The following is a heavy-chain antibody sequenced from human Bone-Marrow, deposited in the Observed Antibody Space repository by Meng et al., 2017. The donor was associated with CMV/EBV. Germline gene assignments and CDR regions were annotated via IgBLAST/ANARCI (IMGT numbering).Heavy chain of an antibody. D-gene: IGHD2-15*01. CDR3: VREVAAAYFDP. CDR1: QFTFSDHY. J-gene: IGHJ5*02. Sequence: GGSLRLSCATSQFTFSDHYMDWVRQAPGKGLEWVGRSRNKANNHVTEYAASVKGRFTISRDDSKNSLYLQMNSLRTEDTAVYFCVREVAAAYFDPWGQGTLVNVSS. CDR2: SRNKANNHVT. V-gene: IGHV3-72*01.